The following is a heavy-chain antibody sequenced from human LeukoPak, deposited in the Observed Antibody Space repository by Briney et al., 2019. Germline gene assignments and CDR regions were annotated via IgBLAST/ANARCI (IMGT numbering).Heavy chain of an antibody. J-gene: IGHJ4*02. CDR3: VREGNYDSSGHYAFDY. CDR2: ISSSGGTK. D-gene: IGHD3-22*01. Sequence: GGSLRLSCAASEFTFSTYEMHWVRQAPGKGLEWVSYISSSGGTKLYADSVKGRFIISRDNAKNSLHLQMNSLRAEDTSVYYCVREGNYDSSGHYAFDYWGRGTLVTVSS. CDR1: EFTFSTYE. V-gene: IGHV3-48*03.